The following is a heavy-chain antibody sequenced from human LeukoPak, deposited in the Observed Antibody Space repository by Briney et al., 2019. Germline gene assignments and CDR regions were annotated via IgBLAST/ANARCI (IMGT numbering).Heavy chain of an antibody. CDR1: GGSFSGYY. CDR3: ARWASNWLFDY. V-gene: IGHV4-34*01. Sequence: SETLSLTCAVYGGSFSGYYWSWIRQPPGKGLEWIGEINHSGSTNYNPSLKSRVTISVDTANNQFSLKLSSVTAADTAVYYCARWASNWLFDYWGQGTLVTVSS. D-gene: IGHD2-2*01. J-gene: IGHJ4*02. CDR2: INHSGST.